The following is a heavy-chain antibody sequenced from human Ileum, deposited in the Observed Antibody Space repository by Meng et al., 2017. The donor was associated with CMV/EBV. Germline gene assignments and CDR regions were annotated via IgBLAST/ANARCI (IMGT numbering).Heavy chain of an antibody. Sequence: QGRREGSGPRLVKPSHTLSPTCIVSGGSISSGDYYWSWIRQPPGKGLEWIGYIYYSGSTYYNPSLKSRLTISLDTSKNQFSLKLSSVTAADTGVYYCARQTYGGNSREYYFDYWGQGTLVTVSS. CDR3: ARQTYGGNSREYYFDY. J-gene: IGHJ4*02. V-gene: IGHV4-30-4*08. D-gene: IGHD4-23*01. CDR2: IYYSGST. CDR1: GGSISSGDYY.